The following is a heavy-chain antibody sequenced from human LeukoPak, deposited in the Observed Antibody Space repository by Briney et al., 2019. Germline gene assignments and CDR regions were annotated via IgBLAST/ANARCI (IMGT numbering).Heavy chain of an antibody. CDR3: AREGLAFDY. Sequence: PGGSLRLSCAASGFTFSSYEMNWVRQAPGKWLEWVSYISSSGSTIYYADSAKGRFTISRDDTKNSLYLQMNSLRAEDTALYYCAREGLAFDYWGQGTLVTVSS. J-gene: IGHJ4*02. CDR1: GFTFSSYE. D-gene: IGHD3/OR15-3a*01. V-gene: IGHV3-48*03. CDR2: ISSSGSTI.